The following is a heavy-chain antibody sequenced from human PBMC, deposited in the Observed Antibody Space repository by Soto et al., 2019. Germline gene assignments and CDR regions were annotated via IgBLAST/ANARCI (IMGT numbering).Heavy chain of an antibody. CDR3: ARRGSGWYVGMDV. J-gene: IGHJ6*02. CDR1: GGSISSGDYY. D-gene: IGHD6-19*01. V-gene: IGHV4-30-4*01. CDR2: IYYSGST. Sequence: SETLSLTCTVSGGSISSGDYYWSWIRQPPGKGLEWIGYIYYSGSTYYNPSLKSRVTISVDTSKNQFSLKLSSVTAADTAVYYCARRGSGWYVGMDVWGQGTTVTVSS.